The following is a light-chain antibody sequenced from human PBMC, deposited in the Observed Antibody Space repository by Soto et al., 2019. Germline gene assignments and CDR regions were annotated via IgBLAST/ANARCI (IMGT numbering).Light chain of an antibody. V-gene: IGKV1-9*01. Sequence: DLQRTQSPSFLSPSIGGSVAITCRASQVISTSLAWYQVKPGKAPKLLIYAASTLESGVPSRFSATVSGTEFSLTITSLQPEDFATYYCQQLNSYPPITFGQGTRLEIK. CDR3: QQLNSYPPIT. J-gene: IGKJ5*01. CDR2: AAS. CDR1: QVISTS.